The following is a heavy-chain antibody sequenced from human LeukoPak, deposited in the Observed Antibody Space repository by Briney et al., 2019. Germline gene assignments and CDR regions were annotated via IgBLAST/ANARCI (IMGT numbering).Heavy chain of an antibody. J-gene: IGHJ5*02. CDR3: ARFRTSAWYVGDL. CDR2: IKQDGSQQ. V-gene: IGHV3-7*01. Sequence: GGSLRLPCAASGFTFGGFWMSWVRQAPGKGLEWVANIKQDGSQQFYVDSVRGRFTISRDNAKNSLFLQINTLRAEDSAIYYCARFRTSAWYVGDLWGQGTLVTVSS. D-gene: IGHD6-19*01. CDR1: GFTFGGFW.